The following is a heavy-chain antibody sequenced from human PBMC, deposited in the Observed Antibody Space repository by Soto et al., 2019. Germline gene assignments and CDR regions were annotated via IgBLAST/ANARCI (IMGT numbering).Heavy chain of an antibody. V-gene: IGHV4-59*01. J-gene: IGHJ6*02. D-gene: IGHD3-16*01. CDR2: IYYSGST. Sequence: QVQLQESGPGLVKPSETLSLTCTVSGGSISSYYWSWIRQPPGKGLEWIGYIYYSGSTNYNPSLKRRVTISVDTSQNQFSLKLSSVTAADTAVYYCARDWARLGGYGMDVWGQGTTVTVSS. CDR3: ARDWARLGGYGMDV. CDR1: GGSISSYY.